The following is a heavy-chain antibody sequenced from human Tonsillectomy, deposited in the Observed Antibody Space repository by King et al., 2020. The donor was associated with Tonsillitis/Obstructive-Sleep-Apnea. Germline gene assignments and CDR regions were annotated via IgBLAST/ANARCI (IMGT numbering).Heavy chain of an antibody. V-gene: IGHV1-69*01. CDR1: GGTFSSYA. CDR3: AWGLAAAGRSYYYYYMDV. CDR2: IIPIFGTA. Sequence: QLVQSGAEVKKPGSSVKVSCKASGGTFSSYAISWVRQAPGQGLEWMGGIIPIFGTANYAQKFQGRVTITADESTSTAYMELSSLRSEDTAVYYCAWGLAAAGRSYYYYYMDVWGKGTTVTVSS. D-gene: IGHD6-13*01. J-gene: IGHJ6*03.